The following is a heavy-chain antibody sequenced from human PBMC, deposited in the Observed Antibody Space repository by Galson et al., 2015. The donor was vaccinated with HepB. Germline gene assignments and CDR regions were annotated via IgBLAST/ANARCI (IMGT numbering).Heavy chain of an antibody. Sequence: SLRLSCAASGFTFSSYAMHWVRQAPGKGLEWISHISSSGSSTNYADSVKGRFTISRDNSKNTLYLQMNSLRAEDTAVYYCATERSYYGSGSSPHFEDYWGQGTLVTVSS. V-gene: IGHV3-48*01. CDR1: GFTFSSYA. CDR3: ATERSYYGSGSSPHFEDY. CDR2: ISSSGSST. J-gene: IGHJ4*02. D-gene: IGHD3-10*01.